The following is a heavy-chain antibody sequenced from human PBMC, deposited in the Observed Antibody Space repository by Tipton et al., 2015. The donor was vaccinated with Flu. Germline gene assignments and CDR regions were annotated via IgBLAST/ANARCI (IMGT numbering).Heavy chain of an antibody. Sequence: TLSLTCTVSGDSMSSFYWSWIRQPAGKGLEWIGRMYASGSTKHNPSLKSRVTMSVDTSKKQFSLKLTPVTAADTAVYYCARGSGSGTYMIFDFWGQGTLVTVSS. CDR1: GDSMSSFY. J-gene: IGHJ4*02. D-gene: IGHD3-10*01. CDR3: ARGSGSGTYMIFDF. V-gene: IGHV4-4*07. CDR2: MYASGST.